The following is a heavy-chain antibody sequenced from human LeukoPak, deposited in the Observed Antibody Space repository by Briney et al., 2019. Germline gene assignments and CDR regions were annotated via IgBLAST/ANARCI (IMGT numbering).Heavy chain of an antibody. CDR1: GYTFTGYY. J-gene: IGHJ6*02. CDR2: INPNSGGT. CDR3: VVLRYSHYGMDV. D-gene: IGHD3-9*01. V-gene: IGHV1-2*02. Sequence: ASVKVSCKASGYTFTGYYMHWVRQAPGQGLEWMGWINPNSGGTNYAQKFQGRVTMTRDTSISTAYMELSRLRSDDTAVYYCVVLRYSHYGMDVWSQGTTVTVSS.